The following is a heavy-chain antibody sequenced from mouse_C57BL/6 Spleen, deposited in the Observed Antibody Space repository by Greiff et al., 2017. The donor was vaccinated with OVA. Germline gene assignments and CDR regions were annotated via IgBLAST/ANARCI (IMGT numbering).Heavy chain of an antibody. CDR3: TRGEDDGYYFYYAMDY. J-gene: IGHJ4*01. D-gene: IGHD2-3*01. CDR2: IYPGNSDT. V-gene: IGHV1-5*01. Sequence: VQLQQSGTVLARPGASVKMSCKTSGYTFTSYWMHWVKQRPGQGLEWIGAIYPGNSDTSYNQKFKGKAKLTAVTSASTAYMELSSLTNEDSAVYYCTRGEDDGYYFYYAMDYWGQGTSVTVSS. CDR1: GYTFTSYW.